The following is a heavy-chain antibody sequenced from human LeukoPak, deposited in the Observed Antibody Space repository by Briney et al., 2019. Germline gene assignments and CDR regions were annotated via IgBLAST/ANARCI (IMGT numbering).Heavy chain of an antibody. Sequence: GGSLRLSCAASGFTFDDYAMHWVRQAPGKGLERVAVITWDGGTTYYSDSVKGRFTISRDNSKNSLYLQMNSLRSEDTALYYCAKDFCSGRSCYSLECWGRGTLVTVSS. J-gene: IGHJ4*02. CDR1: GFTFDDYA. CDR3: AKDFCSGRSCYSLEC. CDR2: ITWDGGTT. V-gene: IGHV3-43D*04. D-gene: IGHD2-15*01.